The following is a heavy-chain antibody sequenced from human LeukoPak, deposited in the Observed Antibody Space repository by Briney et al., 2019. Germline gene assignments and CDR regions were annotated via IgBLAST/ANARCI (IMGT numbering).Heavy chain of an antibody. V-gene: IGHV3-48*03. Sequence: GGSLRLSCAASGFTFSSYEMNWVRQAPGKGLEWVSYISSSGSTIYYADSVKGRFTISRDNAKNSLYLQMNSLRAEDTAVYYCAREGMIVVVTPALDVWGKGTTVTVSS. CDR2: ISSSGSTI. CDR3: AREGMIVVVTPALDV. J-gene: IGHJ6*04. D-gene: IGHD3-22*01. CDR1: GFTFSSYE.